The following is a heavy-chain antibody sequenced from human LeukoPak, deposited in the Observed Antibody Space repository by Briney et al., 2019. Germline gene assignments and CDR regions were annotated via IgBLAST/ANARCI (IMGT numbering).Heavy chain of an antibody. V-gene: IGHV4-59*08. CDR3: ASSYDSSGYPLYYFDY. J-gene: IGHJ4*02. Sequence: SETLSLTCTVSGGSISSYYWSWIRQPPGKGLEWIGYIYYSGSTNYNPSLKSRVTISVDTSKNQFSLKLSSVTAADTAVYYCASSYDSSGYPLYYFDYSGQGTLVTVSS. D-gene: IGHD3-22*01. CDR2: IYYSGST. CDR1: GGSISSYY.